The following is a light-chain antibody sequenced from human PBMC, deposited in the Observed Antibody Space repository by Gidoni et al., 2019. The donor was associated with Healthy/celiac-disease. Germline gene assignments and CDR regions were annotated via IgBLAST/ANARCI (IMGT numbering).Light chain of an antibody. CDR2: DAS. CDR3: QQRSNWSWT. J-gene: IGKJ1*01. V-gene: IGKV3-11*01. CDR1: PSVSSY. Sequence: EIVLTHSPATLSLSPGERATLSCRASPSVSSYLAWYQQKPGQAPRLLIYDASNRATGIPDRFSGSGSGTDFTLTISSLEPEDFAVYYCQQRSNWSWTFXXXTKVEIK.